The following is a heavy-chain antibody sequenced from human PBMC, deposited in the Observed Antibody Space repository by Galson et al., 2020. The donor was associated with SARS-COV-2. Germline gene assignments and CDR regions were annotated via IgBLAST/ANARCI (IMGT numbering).Heavy chain of an antibody. CDR2: INDIGHT. CDR1: GGSFSGYF. V-gene: IGHV4-34*01. Sequence: SETLSLTCAVYGGSFSGYFWSWIRQTPGKGLEWIGEINDIGHTNYNPSLKSRVTVSVDTSKNQFSLELSSVTAADTAIYYGARRKPADHYWYFDLWGRVTLVTVSA. CDR3: ARRKPADHYWYFDL. J-gene: IGHJ2*01.